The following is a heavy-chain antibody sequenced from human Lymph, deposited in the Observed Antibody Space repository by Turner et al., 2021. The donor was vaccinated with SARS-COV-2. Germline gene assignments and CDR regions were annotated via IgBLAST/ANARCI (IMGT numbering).Heavy chain of an antibody. CDR1: GGSMNINY. CDR2: IYYRGGS. Sequence: QVQLQESGPRLVKPLGTLSLTCTVSGGSMNINYWIWVRQPPGKGLEWIGYIYYRGGSNYNPSLKSRVTISVDTSKNQFSLKLTSVTAADTDIYYCARGTVNNWVDPWGQGILVTVSS. V-gene: IGHV4-59*01. J-gene: IGHJ5*02. D-gene: IGHD2-21*02. CDR3: ARGTVNNWVDP.